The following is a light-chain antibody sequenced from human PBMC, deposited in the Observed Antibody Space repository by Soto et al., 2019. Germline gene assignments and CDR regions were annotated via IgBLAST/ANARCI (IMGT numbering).Light chain of an antibody. V-gene: IGLV1-40*01. Sequence: QSVLTQPPSVSGAPGQRVTISCTGSSSNIGAGYDVHWYQQLPGTAPKLLIYANSNRPSGVPDRFSGSKSGTSASLAITGLQAEDESDYCCQSYDSSLSAVVFGGGTKLTVL. J-gene: IGLJ2*01. CDR1: SSNIGAGYD. CDR2: ANS. CDR3: QSYDSSLSAVV.